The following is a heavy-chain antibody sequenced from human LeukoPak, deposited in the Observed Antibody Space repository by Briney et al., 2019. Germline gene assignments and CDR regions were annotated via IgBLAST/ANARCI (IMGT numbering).Heavy chain of an antibody. D-gene: IGHD3-22*01. J-gene: IGHJ4*02. Sequence: SETLSLTCTVSGGSISSGGYYWSWIRQHPGKGLEWIGYIYYSGSTYYNPSLKSRVTISVDTSKNQFSLKLSSVTAADTAVYYCARETNYYDSSGTIDYWGQGTLVTVSS. CDR2: IYYSGST. V-gene: IGHV4-31*03. CDR3: ARETNYYDSSGTIDY. CDR1: GGSISSGGYY.